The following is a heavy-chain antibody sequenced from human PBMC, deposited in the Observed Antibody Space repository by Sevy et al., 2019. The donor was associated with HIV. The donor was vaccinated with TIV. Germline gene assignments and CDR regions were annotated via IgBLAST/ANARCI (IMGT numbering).Heavy chain of an antibody. Sequence: WGSLRLSCAASGFSYSSYGMHWVRQAPGKGLEWVAYIQYDGSNKDYADSVKGRFTISRDNSKNTLDLQMNSLRVEDTAVYYCVKEGGGEGGDHWGQGTLVTVS. CDR2: IQYDGSNK. J-gene: IGHJ4*02. CDR1: GFSYSSYG. CDR3: VKEGGGEGGDH. D-gene: IGHD2-21*01. V-gene: IGHV3-30*02.